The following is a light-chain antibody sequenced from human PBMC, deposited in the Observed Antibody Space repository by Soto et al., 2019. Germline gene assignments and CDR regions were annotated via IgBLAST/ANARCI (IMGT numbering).Light chain of an antibody. CDR3: QHYSAWCT. CDR2: DAS. J-gene: IGKJ1*01. Sequence: EIVMTQSPATLSLSPGERATLSCRASQSVSSNLDWYQQKPGQAPRLLIYDASTRAPGLPARFSGSWSGTEFTLTISSLQSEDFAVDYCQHYSAWCTFGQGTKVEIK. CDR1: QSVSSN. V-gene: IGKV3-15*01.